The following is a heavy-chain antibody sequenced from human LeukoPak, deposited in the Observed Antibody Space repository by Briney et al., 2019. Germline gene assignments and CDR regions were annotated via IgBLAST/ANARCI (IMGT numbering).Heavy chain of an antibody. CDR1: GDSISSGGYY. CDR2: IYYSGTT. D-gene: IGHD3-22*01. CDR3: ARVRMSAYYYSSDY. V-gene: IGHV4-31*03. J-gene: IGHJ4*02. Sequence: SETLSLTCSVSGDSISSGGYYWSWVRQLPGKGLEWIGYIYYSGTTYYNPSLKSRLTISVDTSKNHFSLNLTSVTAADTAIYYCARVRMSAYYYSSDYWGQGTPVTASS.